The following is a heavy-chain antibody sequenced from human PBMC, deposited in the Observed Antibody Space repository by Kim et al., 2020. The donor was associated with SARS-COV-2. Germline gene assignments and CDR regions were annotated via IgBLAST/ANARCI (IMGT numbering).Heavy chain of an antibody. CDR1: GFTFSSYA. D-gene: IGHD4-17*01. Sequence: GGSLRLSCAASGFTFSSYAMSWVRQAPGKGLEWVSAISGSGGSTYYADSVKGRFTISRDNSKNTLYLQMNSLRAEDTAVYYCAKDLQWGDYELYYYGMDVVGQGTTVTVSS. CDR3: AKDLQWGDYELYYYGMDV. V-gene: IGHV3-23*01. J-gene: IGHJ6*02. CDR2: ISGSGGST.